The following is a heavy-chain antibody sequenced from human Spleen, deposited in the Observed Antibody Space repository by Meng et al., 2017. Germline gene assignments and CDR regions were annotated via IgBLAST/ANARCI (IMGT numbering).Heavy chain of an antibody. D-gene: IGHD3-22*01. CDR3: ARDDSSGFGYFDY. CDR1: GYTFTGYY. J-gene: IGHJ4*02. CDR2: INPNSGGT. Sequence: ASVKVSCKASGYTFTGYYMHWVRQAPGQGLEWMGWINPNSGGTNYAQKFQGRVTMTRDTSISTAYMELSRLRSDDTAVYYCARDDSSGFGYFDYWGQGILVTVSS. V-gene: IGHV1-2*02.